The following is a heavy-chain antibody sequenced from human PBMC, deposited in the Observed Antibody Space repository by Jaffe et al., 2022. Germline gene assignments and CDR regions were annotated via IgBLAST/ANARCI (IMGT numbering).Heavy chain of an antibody. J-gene: IGHJ4*02. V-gene: IGHV4-61*02. Sequence: QVQLQESGPGLVKPSQTLSLTCTVSGGSISSGSYYWSWIRQPAGKGLEWIGRIYTSGSTNYNPSLKSRVTISVDTSKNQFSLKLSSVTAADTAVYYCARGDGDYVQYFDYWGQGTLVTVSS. D-gene: IGHD4-17*01. CDR2: IYTSGST. CDR1: GGSISSGSYY. CDR3: ARGDGDYVQYFDY.